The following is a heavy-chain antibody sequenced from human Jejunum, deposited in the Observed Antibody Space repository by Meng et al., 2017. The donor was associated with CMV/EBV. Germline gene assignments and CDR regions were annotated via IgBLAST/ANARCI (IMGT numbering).Heavy chain of an antibody. D-gene: IGHD6-6*01. Sequence: VQLVESGGXLVKPGGSXRLSCAASGFAFSGYSMNWVRQAPGNGLQWVSSISTSSTNIYYTDSVKGRFTTSRDNARSSLYLQMNSLSAEDTAIYYCVRLSSSSDFDYWGQGTLVTVSS. CDR3: VRLSSSSDFDY. CDR2: ISTSSTNI. J-gene: IGHJ4*02. CDR1: GFAFSGYS. V-gene: IGHV3-21*01.